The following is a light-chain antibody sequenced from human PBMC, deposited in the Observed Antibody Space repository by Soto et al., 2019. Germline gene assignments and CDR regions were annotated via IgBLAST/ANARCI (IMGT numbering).Light chain of an antibody. J-gene: IGKJ1*01. CDR2: DAS. CDR3: QHYNSYSEA. Sequence: DIQMTQSPSTLSASVGDSVSITCLASQRIGTWLTWYQQKPGKVPKLLIYDASHLTSGVPSRFSGSGSGTEFTLTISSLQPDDFATYYCQHYNSYSEAFGQGTKVDIK. V-gene: IGKV1-5*01. CDR1: QRIGTW.